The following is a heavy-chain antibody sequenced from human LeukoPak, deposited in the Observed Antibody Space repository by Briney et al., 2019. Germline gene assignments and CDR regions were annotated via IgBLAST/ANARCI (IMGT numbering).Heavy chain of an antibody. J-gene: IGHJ3*02. CDR1: GFTFSNYW. CDR3: ARAWSGHDAFDI. D-gene: IGHD2-15*01. Sequence: GGSLRLSCAASGFTFSNYWMHWVRQAPGKGLVCVSRIDPDGSNTNYADSVKGRFPISRDNAKNMLYLQMNSLRAEDTAVYYCARAWSGHDAFDIWGQGTMVTVSS. V-gene: IGHV3-74*01. CDR2: IDPDGSNT.